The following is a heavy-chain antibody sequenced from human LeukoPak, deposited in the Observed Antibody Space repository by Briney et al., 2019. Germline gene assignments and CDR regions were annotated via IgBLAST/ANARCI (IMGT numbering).Heavy chain of an antibody. D-gene: IGHD6-19*01. CDR3: VKNDGWFHLAQ. Sequence: GGSLRLSCAASGFYFRDHWMDWVRQAPGKGLEWVGHIKTDGSETYYLDSLKGRISISRANTNNALYLQMNSLRVEDTAIYYCVKNDGWFHLAQWGQGTLVTVSS. V-gene: IGHV3-7*03. CDR1: GFYFRDHW. CDR2: IKTDGSET. J-gene: IGHJ4*02.